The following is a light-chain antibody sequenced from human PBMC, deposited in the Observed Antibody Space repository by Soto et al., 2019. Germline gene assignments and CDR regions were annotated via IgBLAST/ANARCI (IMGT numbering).Light chain of an antibody. Sequence: QSVLTQSPSASASLGASVKLTCTLSSGHSSYAIAWHQQQPEKGPRYLMKLSSDGSHSKGDGIPDRFSGSSSGAERYLTISSLQSEAEADYYCQTWDTGARVVFGGGTQLTVL. CDR3: QTWDTGARVV. CDR2: LSSDGSH. J-gene: IGLJ2*01. CDR1: SGHSSYA. V-gene: IGLV4-69*01.